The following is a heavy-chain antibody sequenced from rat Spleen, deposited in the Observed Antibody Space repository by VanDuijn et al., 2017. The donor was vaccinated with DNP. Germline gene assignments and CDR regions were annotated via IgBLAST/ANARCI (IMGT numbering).Heavy chain of an antibody. CDR1: GFTFSDYN. Sequence: EVQLVESGGGLVQPGRSLKLSCVASGFTFSDYNMAWVRQAPKKGLEWVATISYDGSSTYYRDSVKGRFTISRDNAKSTLYLQMDSLRSEDTATYYCARRIYRDNFAPSFDYWGQGVMVTVSS. CDR2: ISYDGSST. J-gene: IGHJ2*01. CDR3: ARRIYRDNFAPSFDY. D-gene: IGHD3-1*01. V-gene: IGHV5-7*01.